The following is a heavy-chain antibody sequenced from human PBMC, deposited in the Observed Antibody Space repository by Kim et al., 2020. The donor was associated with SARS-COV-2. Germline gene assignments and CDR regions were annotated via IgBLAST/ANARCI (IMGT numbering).Heavy chain of an antibody. V-gene: IGHV4-34*01. Sequence: SETLSLTCAVYGGSFSGYYWSWIRQPPGKGLEWIGEINHSGSTNYNPSLKGRVTISVDTSKNQFSLKLSSVTAADTAVYYCASPPAAGIDYWGQGTLVTVSS. CDR2: INHSGST. CDR3: ASPPAAGIDY. J-gene: IGHJ4*02. CDR1: GGSFSGYY. D-gene: IGHD6-13*01.